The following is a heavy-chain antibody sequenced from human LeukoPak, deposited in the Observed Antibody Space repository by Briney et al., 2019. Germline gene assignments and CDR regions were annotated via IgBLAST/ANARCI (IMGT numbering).Heavy chain of an antibody. CDR3: ARGIAAAGYYYYYGMDV. V-gene: IGHV3-13*01. Sequence: GGSLRLSCAASGFTFSSYDMPWVRQATGKGLEWVSVIGTAGDTYYPGSVKGRFTISRENAKNSLYLQMNSLRAGDTAVYYCARGIAAAGYYYYYGMDVWGQGTTVTVSS. J-gene: IGHJ6*02. CDR1: GFTFSSYD. CDR2: IGTAGDT. D-gene: IGHD6-13*01.